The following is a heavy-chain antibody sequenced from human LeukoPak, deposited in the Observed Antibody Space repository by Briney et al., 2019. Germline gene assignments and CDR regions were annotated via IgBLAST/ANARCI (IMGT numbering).Heavy chain of an antibody. CDR2: IYYSGST. CDR1: GGSISSYY. CDR3: ARTTYDFWSGYYFDY. V-gene: IGHV4-59*01. J-gene: IGHJ4*02. D-gene: IGHD3-3*01. Sequence: PSETLSLTCTVPGGSISSYYWSWIRQPPGKGLEWIGYIYYSGSTNYNPSLKSRVTISVDTSKNQFSLKLSSVTAADTAVYYCARTTYDFWSGYYFDYWGQGTLVTVSS.